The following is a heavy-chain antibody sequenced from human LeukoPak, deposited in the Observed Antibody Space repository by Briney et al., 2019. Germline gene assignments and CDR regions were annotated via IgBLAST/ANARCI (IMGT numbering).Heavy chain of an antibody. CDR3: ARDCQRVRGAGNYYYGMDV. CDR2: IYYSGST. J-gene: IGHJ6*02. D-gene: IGHD3-10*01. CDR1: GGSISSGGYY. V-gene: IGHV4-31*03. Sequence: SQTLSLTCTVSGGSISSGGYYWSWIRQHPGKGLEWIGYIYYSGSTYYNPSLKSRVTISVDTSKNQFSLKLSSVTAADTAVYYCARDCQRVRGAGNYYYGMDVWGQGTTVTVSS.